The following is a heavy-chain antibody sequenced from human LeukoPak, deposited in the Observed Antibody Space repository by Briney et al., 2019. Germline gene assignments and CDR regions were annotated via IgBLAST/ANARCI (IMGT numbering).Heavy chain of an antibody. Sequence: ASVKVSCKAPGYNFVSYYMRWVRQPPGQGLEWMGIINPSGGSTSYAQKFQDRDTMTRDTSTSTVYMELSSLKAEDTAVYYCARKDVVLVDAVRYYYYGMDVWVQGTTVTVSS. CDR2: INPSGGST. V-gene: IGHV1-46*01. D-gene: IGHD2-15*01. CDR3: ARKDVVLVDAVRYYYYGMDV. CDR1: GYNFVSYY. J-gene: IGHJ6*02.